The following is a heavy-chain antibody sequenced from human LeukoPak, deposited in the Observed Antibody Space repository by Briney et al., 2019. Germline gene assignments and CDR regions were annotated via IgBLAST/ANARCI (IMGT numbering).Heavy chain of an antibody. D-gene: IGHD3-22*01. Sequence: PGGSLRLSCAASGFTFSSYAMSWVRQAPGKGLEWVSAISGSGGSTYYADSVKGRFTISRDNSKNTLYLQMNSLRAEDTAVYYCAKDSAMIVVVTTDYWGQGTLVTVSS. CDR1: GFTFSSYA. V-gene: IGHV3-23*01. J-gene: IGHJ4*02. CDR3: AKDSAMIVVVTTDY. CDR2: ISGSGGST.